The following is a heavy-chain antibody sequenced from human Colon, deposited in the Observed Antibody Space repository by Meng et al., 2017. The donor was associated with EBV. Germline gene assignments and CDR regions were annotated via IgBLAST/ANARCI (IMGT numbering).Heavy chain of an antibody. CDR1: GVSISSNIR. V-gene: IGHV4-4*02. D-gene: IGHD1-26*01. CDR2: IDGSGST. CDR3: ARGKQDAWELLAY. Sequence: QVQLQESGPGLVKPSGTLSLTCGVSGVSISSNIRWTWVRQPPGKGLEWIGDIDGSGSTNYNPSLNSRISISLDKSKNHFSLKVNSVTAADTAVYYCARGKQDAWELLAYWGQGALVTVSS. J-gene: IGHJ4*02.